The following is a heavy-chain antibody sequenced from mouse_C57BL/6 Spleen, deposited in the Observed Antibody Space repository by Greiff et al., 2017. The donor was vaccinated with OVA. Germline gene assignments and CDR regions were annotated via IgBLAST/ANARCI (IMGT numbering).Heavy chain of an antibody. CDR1: GYTFTDYE. J-gene: IGHJ1*03. Sequence: QVQLQQSGAELVRPGASVTLSCKASGYTFTDYEMHWVKQTPVHGLEWIGAIDPETGGTAYNQKFKGKAILTADKSSSTAYMELRSLTSEDSAVYYCTPTYYSKRYFDVWGTGTTVTVSS. V-gene: IGHV1-15*01. CDR2: IDPETGGT. CDR3: TPTYYSKRYFDV. D-gene: IGHD2-5*01.